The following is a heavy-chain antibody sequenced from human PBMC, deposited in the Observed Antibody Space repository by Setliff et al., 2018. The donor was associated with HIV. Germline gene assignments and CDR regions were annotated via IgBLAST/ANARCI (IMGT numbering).Heavy chain of an antibody. D-gene: IGHD3-22*01. J-gene: IGHJ4*02. CDR1: GFTFSSYA. Sequence: GSLRLSCAASGFTFSSYAMSWVRQAPGKGLDWVSAISGSAGSTYYADSVKGRFTISRDNSKSTLYLQMNSLRAEDTAVYYCAKAARDYYDSSGYYIGIDYWGRGTLVTVSS. CDR2: ISGSAGST. V-gene: IGHV3-23*01. CDR3: AKAARDYYDSSGYYIGIDY.